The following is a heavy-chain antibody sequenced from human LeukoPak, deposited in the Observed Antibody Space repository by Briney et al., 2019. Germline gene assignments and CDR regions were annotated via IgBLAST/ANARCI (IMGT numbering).Heavy chain of an antibody. CDR3: ARTGAAPIYYYYLDV. Sequence: GASVNVSCKASGYTFTGYYMHWVGQAPGQGLEGMGWINPNSGGTNYAQKFQGRVTMTRDTSISTAYMELSRLRSDDTAVYYCARTGAAPIYYYYLDVWGKGTTVTVSS. V-gene: IGHV1-2*02. CDR2: INPNSGGT. CDR1: GYTFTGYY. D-gene: IGHD1-14*01. J-gene: IGHJ6*03.